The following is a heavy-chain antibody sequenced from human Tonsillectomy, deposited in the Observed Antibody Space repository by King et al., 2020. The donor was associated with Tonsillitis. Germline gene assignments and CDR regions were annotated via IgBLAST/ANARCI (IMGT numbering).Heavy chain of an antibody. CDR2: IVPILGTT. Sequence: QLVQSGAEVKKPGSSVKVSCKASGGTFSKSAISWVRQAPGQGLEWMGGIVPILGTTNYAQRFQGKVTITADESTNTAYMELSSLRSEDTAVYYCASAGPSRHYFENSGSSPYYYYFYMDVWGKGTTVTVSS. V-gene: IGHV1-69*01. D-gene: IGHD3-22*01. J-gene: IGHJ6*03. CDR3: ASAGPSRHYFENSGSSPYYYYFYMDV. CDR1: GGTFSKSA.